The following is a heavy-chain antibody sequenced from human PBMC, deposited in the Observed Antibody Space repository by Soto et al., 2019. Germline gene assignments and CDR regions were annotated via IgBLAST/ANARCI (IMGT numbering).Heavy chain of an antibody. CDR2: IYHSGST. CDR3: AGYNQENNWFDP. D-gene: IGHD1-20*01. V-gene: IGHV4-38-2*01. Sequence: SETLSLTCAVSGYSISSGYYWGWIRQPPGKGLEWIGSIYHSGSTYYNPSLKSRVTISVDTSKNQFSLKLSSVTAADTAVYYCAGYNQENNWFDPWGQGTLVTAPQ. CDR1: GYSISSGYY. J-gene: IGHJ5*02.